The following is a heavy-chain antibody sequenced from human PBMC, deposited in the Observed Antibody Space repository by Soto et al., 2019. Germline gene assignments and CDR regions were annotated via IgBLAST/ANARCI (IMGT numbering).Heavy chain of an antibody. CDR2: ISSSSSYI. D-gene: IGHD3-3*01. V-gene: IGHV3-21*01. J-gene: IGHJ5*02. CDR3: ARARITISGVVIEGFDP. Sequence: EVQLVESGGGLVKPGGSLRLSCAASGFTFSSYSMNWVRQAPGKGLEWVSSISSSSSYIYYADSVKGRFTISRDNAKNSLYLQMNSLRAEDTAVYYCARARITISGVVIEGFDPWGQGTLVTVSS. CDR1: GFTFSSYS.